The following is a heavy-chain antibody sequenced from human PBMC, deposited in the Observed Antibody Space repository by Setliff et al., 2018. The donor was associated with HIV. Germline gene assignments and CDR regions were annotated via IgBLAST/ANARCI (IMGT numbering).Heavy chain of an antibody. D-gene: IGHD1-7*01. CDR3: ARGRITGTINF. V-gene: IGHV1-18*01. CDR1: GYSFTTYA. Sequence: ASVKVSCKASGYSFTTYAISWVRQAPGQGLEWMGWISAYNGNTLYAQKFQGRVTMTTDTSTSTAYMELSSLRSEDTAVYYCARGRITGTINFWGQGTLVTVSS. CDR2: ISAYNGNT. J-gene: IGHJ4*02.